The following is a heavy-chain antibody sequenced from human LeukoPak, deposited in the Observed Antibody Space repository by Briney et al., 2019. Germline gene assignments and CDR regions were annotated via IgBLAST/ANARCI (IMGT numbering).Heavy chain of an antibody. D-gene: IGHD5-12*01. CDR2: IYHSGST. CDR1: GGSISSGGYY. J-gene: IGHJ4*02. V-gene: IGHV4-30-2*01. CDR3: ARAHSGLFDY. Sequence: SETLSLTCTVSGGSISSGGYYWSWIRQPPGKGPEWIGYIYHSGSTYYNPSLKSRVTISVDRSKNQFSLKLSSVTAADTAVYYCARAHSGLFDYWGQGTLVTVSS.